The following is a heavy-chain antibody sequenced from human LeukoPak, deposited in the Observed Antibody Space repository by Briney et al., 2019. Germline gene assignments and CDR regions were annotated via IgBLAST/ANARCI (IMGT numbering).Heavy chain of an antibody. Sequence: SETLSLTCTVSGGSISSSSYYWDWIRQPPGKGLEWIGAIYYSGNTNYNPSLKSRVTISVDASKNQFSLKLSSVTAADTAVYYCARHRIPAALASAFDYWGQGTLVTVSS. CDR3: ARHRIPAALASAFDY. CDR1: GGSISSSSYY. V-gene: IGHV4-39*01. J-gene: IGHJ4*02. CDR2: IYYSGNT. D-gene: IGHD2-2*01.